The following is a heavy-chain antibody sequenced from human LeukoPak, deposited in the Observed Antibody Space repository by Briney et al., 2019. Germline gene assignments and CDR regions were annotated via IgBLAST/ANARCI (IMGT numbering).Heavy chain of an antibody. CDR2: INPSGGST. CDR1: GYTFTSYY. CDR3: ASSKRDPDYDILTGYYMSSYYYGMDV. D-gene: IGHD3-9*01. Sequence: ASVKVSCKASGYTFTSYYMHWVRQAPGQGLEWMGIINPSGGSTSYAQKFQGRVTMTRDTSTSTVYMELSSLRSEDTAVYYCASSKRDPDYDILTGYYMSSYYYGMDVWGQGTTVTVSS. V-gene: IGHV1-46*01. J-gene: IGHJ6*02.